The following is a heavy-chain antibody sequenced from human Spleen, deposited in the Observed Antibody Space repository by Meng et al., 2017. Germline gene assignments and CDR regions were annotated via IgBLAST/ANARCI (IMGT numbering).Heavy chain of an antibody. CDR3: ARGPTTMAHDFDY. CDR2: INHSGST. D-gene: IGHD4-11*01. CDR1: GGSFSDYY. V-gene: IGHV4-34*01. Sequence: QVPLQESGAGLLKPSETLSLTCVVSGGSFSDYYWSWIRQPPGKGLEWIGEINHSGSTNYNPSLESRATISVDTSQNNLSLKLSSVTAADSAVYYCARGPTTMAHDFDYWGQGTLVTSPQ. J-gene: IGHJ4*02.